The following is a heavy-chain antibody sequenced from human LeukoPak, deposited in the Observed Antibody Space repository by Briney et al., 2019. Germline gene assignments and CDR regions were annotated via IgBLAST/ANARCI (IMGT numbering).Heavy chain of an antibody. D-gene: IGHD3-3*01. CDR3: AREGPGSGYYPLDY. CDR1: GFTVSSNY. V-gene: IGHV3-53*01. CDR2: IYSGGST. Sequence: GGSLRLSCAASGFTVSSNYMSWVRQAPGKGLEWVSVIYSGGSTYYADSVKGRFTISRDNSKNTLYLQMNSLRAEGTAVYYCAREGPGSGYYPLDYWGQGTLVTVSS. J-gene: IGHJ4*02.